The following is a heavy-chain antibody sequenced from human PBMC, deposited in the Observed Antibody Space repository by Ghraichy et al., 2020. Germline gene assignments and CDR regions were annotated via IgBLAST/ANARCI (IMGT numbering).Heavy chain of an antibody. CDR3: ARVAPIPGYYGMDV. J-gene: IGHJ6*02. D-gene: IGHD2-2*02. CDR1: GFTFSSYS. V-gene: IGHV3-48*02. Sequence: GGSLRLSCAASGFTFSSYSMNWVRQAPGKGLEWVSYISSSSSTIYYADSVKGRFTISRDNAKNSLYLQMNSLRDEDTAVYYCARVAPIPGYYGMDVWGQGTTVTVSS. CDR2: ISSSSSTI.